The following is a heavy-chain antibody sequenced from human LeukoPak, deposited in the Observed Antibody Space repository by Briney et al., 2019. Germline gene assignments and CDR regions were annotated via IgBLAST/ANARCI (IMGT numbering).Heavy chain of an antibody. J-gene: IGHJ4*02. V-gene: IGHV3-30*03. CDR1: GFTFSSYG. Sequence: GRSLRLSCAASGFTFSSYGMHWVRQAPGKGLEWVAIISYDGSNKYYADSVKGRFTISRDNSKNTLYLQMNSLRAEDTAVYYCARAVQWLVDYFDYWGQGTLVTVSS. CDR3: ARAVQWLVDYFDY. CDR2: ISYDGSNK. D-gene: IGHD6-19*01.